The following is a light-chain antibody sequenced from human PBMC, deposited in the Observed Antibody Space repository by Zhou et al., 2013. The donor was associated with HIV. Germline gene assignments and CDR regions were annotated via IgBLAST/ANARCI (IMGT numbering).Light chain of an antibody. CDR3: QQYNSYWT. J-gene: IGKJ1*01. CDR2: DAS. CDR1: QSVDTW. Sequence: IQMTQSPSSLSASVGDRVTITCRASQSVDTWLAWYQQKPGKAPKLLIYDASTLENGVSSRFRGRGFGTEFTLTISSLQPDDSATYYCQQYNSYWTFGQGTKVEI. V-gene: IGKV1-5*03.